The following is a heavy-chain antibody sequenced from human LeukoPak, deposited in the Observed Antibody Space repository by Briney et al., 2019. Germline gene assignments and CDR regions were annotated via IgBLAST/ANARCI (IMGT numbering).Heavy chain of an antibody. V-gene: IGHV1-2*02. Sequence: ASVTVSFKASGYTFTVYYMHWVRQAPGQGLEWMGWINPNSGGTDYSQKFQGRVTITRDTSISTAYMELSRLRSDDTAVYYCARGRDSVVVPAAIGFMESNWFDPWGQGTLVTVSS. CDR3: ARGRDSVVVPAAIGFMESNWFDP. D-gene: IGHD2-2*01. CDR1: GYTFTVYY. J-gene: IGHJ5*02. CDR2: INPNSGGT.